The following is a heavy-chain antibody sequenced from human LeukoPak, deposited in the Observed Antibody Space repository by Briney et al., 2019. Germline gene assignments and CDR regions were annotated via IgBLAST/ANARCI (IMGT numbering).Heavy chain of an antibody. CDR2: IYYSGNT. CDR1: GGSISSYY. Sequence: PSETRSLTCTVSGGSISSYYWSWIRQPPGKGLEWIGYIYYSGNTNYKPSLKSRVTISVDTSKNQFSLKLSSVTAADTAVYYCATPYSDSSGYKYWGQGTLVTVSS. D-gene: IGHD3-22*01. V-gene: IGHV4-59*01. CDR3: ATPYSDSSGYKY. J-gene: IGHJ4*02.